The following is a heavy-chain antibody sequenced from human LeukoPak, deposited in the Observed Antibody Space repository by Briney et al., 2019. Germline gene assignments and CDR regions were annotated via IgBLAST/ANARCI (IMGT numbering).Heavy chain of an antibody. Sequence: GGSLRPSCAASGFTFSSYAMHWVRQAPGKGLEWVAVISYDGSNKYYADSVKGRLTISRDNSKNTLYLQMNSLRAEDTAVYYCARGGPSSGWYFDYWGQGTLVTVSS. V-gene: IGHV3-30*04. CDR3: ARGGPSSGWYFDY. J-gene: IGHJ4*02. CDR2: ISYDGSNK. D-gene: IGHD6-19*01. CDR1: GFTFSSYA.